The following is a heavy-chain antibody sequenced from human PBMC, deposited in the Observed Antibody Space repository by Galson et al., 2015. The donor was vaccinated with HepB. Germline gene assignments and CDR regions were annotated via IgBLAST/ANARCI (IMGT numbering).Heavy chain of an antibody. CDR2: ISYDGSNK. CDR3: AKDRKDTIFGVVPTGY. D-gene: IGHD3-3*01. CDR1: GFTFSSYG. J-gene: IGHJ4*02. V-gene: IGHV3-30*18. Sequence: SLRLSCAASGFTFSSYGMHWVRQAPGKGLEWVAVISYDGSNKYYADSVKGRFTISRDNSKNTLYLQMNSLRAEDTAVYYCAKDRKDTIFGVVPTGYWGQGTLVTVSS.